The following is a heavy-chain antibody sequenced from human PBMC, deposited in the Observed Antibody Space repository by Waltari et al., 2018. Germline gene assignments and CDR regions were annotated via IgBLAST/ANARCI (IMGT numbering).Heavy chain of an antibody. CDR3: ARERGSSSWYSDS. CDR1: GASLSGGAYY. V-gene: IGHV4-30-4*08. Sequence: QVQLQQSGPGLVRPSQTLSPTCTAPGASLSGGAYYWAWIRQPPGKGVAWIGYISYSGTTYYNPSLQSRVTILADTSKNQFSLNLRSVTATDTAVYYCARERGSSSWYSDSWGQGTLVTVSS. D-gene: IGHD3-16*01. CDR2: ISYSGTT. J-gene: IGHJ4*02.